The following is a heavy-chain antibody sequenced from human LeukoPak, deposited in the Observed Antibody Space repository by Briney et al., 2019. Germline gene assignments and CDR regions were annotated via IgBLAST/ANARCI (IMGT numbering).Heavy chain of an antibody. Sequence: SETLSLTCTVSGGSISSGDYYWSWIRQPPGQGLEWIGYIYYSGSTYYNPSLKSRVTISVDTSKNQFSLKLSSVTAADTAVYYCARAHSYDSSGYYKADAFDIWGQGTMVTVSS. CDR1: GGSISSGDYY. CDR3: ARAHSYDSSGYYKADAFDI. D-gene: IGHD3-22*01. J-gene: IGHJ3*02. V-gene: IGHV4-30-4*01. CDR2: IYYSGST.